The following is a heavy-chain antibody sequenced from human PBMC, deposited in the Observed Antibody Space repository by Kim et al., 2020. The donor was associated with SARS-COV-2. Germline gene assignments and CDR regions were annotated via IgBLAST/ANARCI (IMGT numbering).Heavy chain of an antibody. D-gene: IGHD5-18*01. J-gene: IGHJ4*02. V-gene: IGHV3-11*03. Sequence: TNYADSVKGRFTISRDNAKNSLYLQMNSLRAEDTAVYYCARLVGSYGSDYWGQGTLVTVSS. CDR3: ARLVGSYGSDY. CDR2: T.